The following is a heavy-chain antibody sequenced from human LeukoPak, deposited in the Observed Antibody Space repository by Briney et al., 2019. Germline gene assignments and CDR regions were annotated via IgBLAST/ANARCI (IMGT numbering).Heavy chain of an antibody. CDR2: IYYSGST. CDR3: ARAGYSGSDFSV. V-gene: IGHV4-59*01. D-gene: IGHD5-12*01. CDR1: GGSFSSYY. Sequence: SETLSLTCTLSGGSFSSYYWSWIRQPPGKGLEWIGYIYYSGSTNYNPSLKSRITISVDTSKNQFSLKLSSVTATDTAVYYCARAGYSGSDFSVWGKGSTVTVSS. J-gene: IGHJ6*04.